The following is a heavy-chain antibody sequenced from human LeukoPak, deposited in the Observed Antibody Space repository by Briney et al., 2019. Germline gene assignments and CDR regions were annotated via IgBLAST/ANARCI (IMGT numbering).Heavy chain of an antibody. Sequence: GGSLRLSCAASGFTFSSYAMHWVRQAPGKGLEWVAVISYDGSNKYYADSVKGRFTISRDNSKNTLYLQMNSLRAEDTAVYYCARGPSITMVRGGQWYYYMDVWGKGTTVTISS. J-gene: IGHJ6*03. V-gene: IGHV3-30*04. D-gene: IGHD3-10*01. CDR2: ISYDGSNK. CDR3: ARGPSITMVRGGQWYYYMDV. CDR1: GFTFSSYA.